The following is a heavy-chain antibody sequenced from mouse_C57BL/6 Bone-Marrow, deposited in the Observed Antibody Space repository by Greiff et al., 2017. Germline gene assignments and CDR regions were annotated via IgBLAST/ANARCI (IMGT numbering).Heavy chain of an antibody. CDR2: INPNNGGT. D-gene: IGHD1-1*01. J-gene: IGHJ4*01. Sequence: EVKLQQSGPELVKPGASVKISCKASGYTFTDYYMNWVKQSHGKSLEWIGDINPNNGGTSYNQKFKGKATLTVDKSSSTAYMELRSLTCEDSAVYYCASPRLLRCARDYWGQGTSVTVSS. CDR1: GYTFTDYY. V-gene: IGHV1-26*01. CDR3: ASPRLLRCARDY.